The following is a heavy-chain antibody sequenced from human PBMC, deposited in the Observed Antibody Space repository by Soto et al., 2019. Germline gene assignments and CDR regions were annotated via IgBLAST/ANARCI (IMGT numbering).Heavy chain of an antibody. CDR3: ARAFFGSYGVDY. D-gene: IGHD5-18*01. Sequence: QVQLVQSGAEVKKPGASVKVSCKASGYTFTSYYMHWVRQAPGQGLEWMGIINPSGGSTRYAQKFQGRVTMARDTSTSTVYMELSSLRSEDTAVYYCARAFFGSYGVDYWGQGTLVTVSS. V-gene: IGHV1-46*01. CDR1: GYTFTSYY. CDR2: INPSGGST. J-gene: IGHJ4*02.